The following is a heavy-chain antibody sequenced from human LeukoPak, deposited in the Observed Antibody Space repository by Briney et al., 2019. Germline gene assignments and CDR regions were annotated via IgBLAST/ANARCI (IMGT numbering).Heavy chain of an antibody. V-gene: IGHV3-7*01. CDR3: ARVLAVAANWFDP. CDR2: IKQDGSEK. J-gene: IGHJ5*02. Sequence: PGGSLRLSCAASGFAFSSYWMSWVRQAPGKGLEWVANIKQDGSEKYYVDSVKGRFTISRDNAKNSLYLQMNSLRAEDTAVYYCARVLAVAANWFDPWGQGTLVTVSS. D-gene: IGHD6-19*01. CDR1: GFAFSSYW.